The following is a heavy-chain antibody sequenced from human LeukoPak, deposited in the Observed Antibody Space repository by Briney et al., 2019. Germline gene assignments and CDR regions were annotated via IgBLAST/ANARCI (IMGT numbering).Heavy chain of an antibody. CDR1: GFTFSSYG. V-gene: IGHV3-30*02. CDR3: AKDERQQLDY. D-gene: IGHD6-13*01. J-gene: IGHJ4*02. CDR2: IRYDGSNK. Sequence: PGGSLRLSCAASGFTFSSYGVHWVRQAPGKGLEWVAFIRYDGSNKYYADSVKGRFTISRDNSKNTLYLQMNSLRAEDTAVYYCAKDERQQLDYWGQGTLVTVSS.